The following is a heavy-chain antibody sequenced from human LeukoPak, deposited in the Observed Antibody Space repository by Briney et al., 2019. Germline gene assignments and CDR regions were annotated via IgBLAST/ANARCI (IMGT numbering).Heavy chain of an antibody. CDR1: GGSFSGYY. D-gene: IGHD2-2*01. J-gene: IGHJ5*02. CDR2: INHSGST. CDR3: ARGAQYCSSTSCPTRNWFDP. Sequence: SETLSLTCAVYGGSFSGYYWSWIRQPPGKGLEWIGEINHSGSTNYNPSLKSRVTISVDMSKNQFSLKLSSVTAADTAVYYCARGAQYCSSTSCPTRNWFDPWGQGTLVTVSS. V-gene: IGHV4-34*01.